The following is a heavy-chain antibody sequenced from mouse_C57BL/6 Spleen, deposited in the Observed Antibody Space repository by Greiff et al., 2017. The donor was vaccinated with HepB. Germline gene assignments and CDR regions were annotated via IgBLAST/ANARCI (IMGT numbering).Heavy chain of an antibody. J-gene: IGHJ1*03. V-gene: IGHV5-17*01. CDR2: ISSGSSTI. D-gene: IGHD1-1*01. Sequence: EVMLVESGGGLVKPGGSLKLSCAASGFTFSDYGMHWVRQAPEKGLEWVAYISSGSSTIYYADTVKGRFTISRDNAKNTLFLQMTSLRSEDTAMYYCARGLRGYWYFDVWGTGTTVTVSS. CDR3: ARGLRGYWYFDV. CDR1: GFTFSDYG.